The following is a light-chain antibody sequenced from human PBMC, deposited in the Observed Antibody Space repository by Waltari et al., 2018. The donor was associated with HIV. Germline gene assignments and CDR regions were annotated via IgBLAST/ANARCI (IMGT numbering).Light chain of an antibody. J-gene: IGLJ3*02. V-gene: IGLV1-40*01. Sequence: QSVLTQPPSVSGAPGQRVSISCTGSSSNIGEGYDVHWYQELPGTAPKLLIYGDNNRPSGVPDLFSGSNACISASLAITGLQFEDEAYYYCQSYDSSLSAWVFGGGTKLTVL. CDR1: SSNIGEGYD. CDR2: GDN. CDR3: QSYDSSLSAWV.